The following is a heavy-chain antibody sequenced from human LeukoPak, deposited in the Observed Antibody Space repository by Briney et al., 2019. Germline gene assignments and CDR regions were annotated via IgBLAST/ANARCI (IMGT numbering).Heavy chain of an antibody. CDR2: IYYSGSI. D-gene: IGHD2-15*01. CDR3: ERQRGYCSGGSCYGMFDY. J-gene: IGHJ4*02. Sequence: PSETLSLTCTVSGGSISSSNYYWRWIRQPPGKGLEWIGSIYYSGSIYYNPSLKSRVTISVDTSKSQFSLKLTSVTAADTAVYYCERQRGYCSGGSCYGMFDYWGQGTLVTVSS. CDR1: GGSISSSNYY. V-gene: IGHV4-39*01.